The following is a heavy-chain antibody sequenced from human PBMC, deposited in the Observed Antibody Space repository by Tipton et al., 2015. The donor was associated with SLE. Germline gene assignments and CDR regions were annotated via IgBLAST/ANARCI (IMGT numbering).Heavy chain of an antibody. CDR1: GGSFSGYY. CDR3: ARDGKGAARPFDY. J-gene: IGHJ4*02. D-gene: IGHD6-6*01. Sequence: TLSLTCAVYGGSFSGYYWTWIRQPPGKGLEWIGEIDDSGNTNYYPPLKSRVTISVDTSKNQFSLRLTSVTAADTAMYYCARDGKGAARPFDYWGQGTLVTVSS. CDR2: IDDSGNT. V-gene: IGHV4-34*01.